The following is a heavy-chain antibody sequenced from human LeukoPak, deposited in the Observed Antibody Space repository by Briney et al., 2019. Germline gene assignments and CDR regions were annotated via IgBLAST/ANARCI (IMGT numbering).Heavy chain of an antibody. D-gene: IGHD3-10*01. V-gene: IGHV4-59*01. Sequence: SEALSLTCTVSGGSISSYYWSWIRQPPGKGLEWIGYIYYSGSTNYNPSLKSRVTISVDTSKNQFSLKLSSVTAADTAVYYCARGPGDHFDYWGQGTLVTVSS. CDR3: ARGPGDHFDY. CDR2: IYYSGST. CDR1: GGSISSYY. J-gene: IGHJ4*02.